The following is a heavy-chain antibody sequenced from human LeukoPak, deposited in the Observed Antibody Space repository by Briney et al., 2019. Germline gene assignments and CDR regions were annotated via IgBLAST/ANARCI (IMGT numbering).Heavy chain of an antibody. V-gene: IGHV4-61*02. D-gene: IGHD3-22*01. CDR2: IYTSGSS. Sequence: SETLSLTCTVSGGSIGTGSYYWSWIRQPAGKGLEWIGRIYTSGSSNYNPSLKSRVTISVDTSKNQFSLKLSSVTAAGTAVYYCARERIHYYDSSGYYYFDYWGQGTLVTVSS. CDR3: ARERIHYYDSSGYYYFDY. CDR1: GGSIGTGSYY. J-gene: IGHJ4*02.